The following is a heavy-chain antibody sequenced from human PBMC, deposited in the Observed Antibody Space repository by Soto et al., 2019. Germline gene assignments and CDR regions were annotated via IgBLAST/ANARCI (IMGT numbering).Heavy chain of an antibody. CDR2: INPGSGVT. CDR1: GYSFTKYH. CDR3: ARVAGHKNARFDT. D-gene: IGHD1-1*01. Sequence: GASVKVSCKASGYSFTKYHMHWVRQAPGQGLEWMGWINPGSGVTNQAQKFQGRVTMTRDTPITTTYMELNSLTSEDTAVYYCARVAGHKNARFDTWGQGALVTVSS. J-gene: IGHJ4*02. V-gene: IGHV1-2*02.